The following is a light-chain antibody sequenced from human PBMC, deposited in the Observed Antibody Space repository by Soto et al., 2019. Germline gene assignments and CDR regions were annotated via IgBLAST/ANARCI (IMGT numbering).Light chain of an antibody. J-gene: IGLJ1*01. Sequence: QSALTQPASVSGSPGQSITISCTGTSSDVGGYNYVSWYQQHPGKAPKLMIYDVSNRPSGVSNRFSGSKSGNTASLTISGLQAEDEADYYCSSYTITHTRGGYVFGTGTKVTVL. CDR1: SSDVGGYNY. CDR3: SSYTITHTRGGYV. CDR2: DVS. V-gene: IGLV2-14*03.